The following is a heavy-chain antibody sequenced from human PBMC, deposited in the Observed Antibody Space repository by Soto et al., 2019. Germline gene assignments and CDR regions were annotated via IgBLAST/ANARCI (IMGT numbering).Heavy chain of an antibody. V-gene: IGHV3-11*05. CDR2: ISSSSSYR. J-gene: IGHJ4*02. Sequence: QVQLVESGGGLVKPGGSLRLSCAASGFTFSDYYMSWIRQAPGKGLEWVSYISSSSSYRNYADSVKGRFTISRDNAKNSLYMQMNSLRAEYTAVYYCARGMVATQNYFDYWGQGTLVTVSS. CDR3: ARGMVATQNYFDY. CDR1: GFTFSDYY. D-gene: IGHD5-12*01.